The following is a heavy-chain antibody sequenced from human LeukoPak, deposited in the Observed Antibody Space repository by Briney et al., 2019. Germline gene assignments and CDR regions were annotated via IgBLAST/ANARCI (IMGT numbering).Heavy chain of an antibody. V-gene: IGHV3-30*18. D-gene: IGHD4-17*01. CDR1: GFTFSSYG. J-gene: IGHJ4*02. Sequence: PGGSLRLSCAASGFTFSSYGMHWVRQAPGKGLEWEAVISYDGSNKYYADSVKGRFTISRDNSKNTLYLQMNSLRAEDTAVYYCAKEELDYGDYVIDYWGQGTLVTVSS. CDR3: AKEELDYGDYVIDY. CDR2: ISYDGSNK.